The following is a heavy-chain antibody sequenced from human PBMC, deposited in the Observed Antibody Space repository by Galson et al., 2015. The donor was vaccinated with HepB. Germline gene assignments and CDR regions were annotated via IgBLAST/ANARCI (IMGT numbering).Heavy chain of an antibody. CDR1: GYTFTSYD. V-gene: IGHV1-8*01. J-gene: IGHJ4*02. Sequence: VKVSCQASGYTFTSYDVTWVRQAPGQGLEWMGWMNPNSANTGYARKFQGRVTMTGDTSMNTAYMELSYLTSEDTAVYYCARAVRNELLSEYWGQGTLVTVSS. CDR3: ARAVRNELLSEY. CDR2: MNPNSANT. D-gene: IGHD1-7*01.